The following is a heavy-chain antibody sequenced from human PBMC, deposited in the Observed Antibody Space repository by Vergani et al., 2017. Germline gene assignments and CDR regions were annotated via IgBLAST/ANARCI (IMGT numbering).Heavy chain of an antibody. CDR1: GFTFSNAW. J-gene: IGHJ4*02. CDR2: IKSKTDGGTT. CDR3: TTDYYDFWSGYYENFDY. Sequence: EVQLVESGGGLVKPGGSLRLSCAASGFTFSNAWMSWVRQAPGKGLEWVGRIKSKTDGGTTDYAAPVKGRFTISRDDSKNTLYLQMNNLKTEDTDVYYCTTDYYDFWSGYYENFDYWGQGTLVTVSS. D-gene: IGHD3-3*01. V-gene: IGHV3-15*01.